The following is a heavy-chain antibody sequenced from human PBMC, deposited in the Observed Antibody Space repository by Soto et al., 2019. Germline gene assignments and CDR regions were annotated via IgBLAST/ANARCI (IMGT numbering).Heavy chain of an antibody. D-gene: IGHD3-3*01. J-gene: IGHJ4*02. Sequence: SVKVSCKASGDTLSSYAISWVRQAPGQGLQWMGGIIPVIGTPNYAQRFQGRVTIAADESTSTAYMELSSLRSEDTAVYYCARDDYTYGVYWGQGSLVTVSS. V-gene: IGHV1-69*13. CDR1: GDTLSSYA. CDR3: ARDDYTYGVY. CDR2: IIPVIGTP.